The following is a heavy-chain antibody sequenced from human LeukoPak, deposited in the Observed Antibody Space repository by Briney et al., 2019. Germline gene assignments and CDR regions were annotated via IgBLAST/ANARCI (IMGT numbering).Heavy chain of an antibody. D-gene: IGHD6-13*01. V-gene: IGHV4-34*03. CDR3: IAAALTSGAFDI. CDR1: GGSFSSYY. Sequence: SETLSLTCAVYGGSFSSYYLSWIRQSPGKGLEWIGEINHSGSTNYNPSLKNRVTISVDTSKNQFSLKLSSVTAADTAVYYCIAAALTSGAFDIWGQGTMVTVSS. CDR2: INHSGST. J-gene: IGHJ3*02.